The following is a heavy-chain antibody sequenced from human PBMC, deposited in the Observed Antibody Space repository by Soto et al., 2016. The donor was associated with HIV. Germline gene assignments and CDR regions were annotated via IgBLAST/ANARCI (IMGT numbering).Heavy chain of an antibody. V-gene: IGHV4-39*01. CDR3: ARLGGIYSGSGMGWFDP. Sequence: QLQLQESGPGLVKPSETLSLTCTVSGGSIRSNNYYWGWIRQPPGKGLEWIGSIFYSGSTYYNPSLKSRVTINVDTSKNQISLELRSLTAADTAVYYCARLGGIYSGSGMGWFDPWGQGNLVTGLL. J-gene: IGHJ5*02. CDR1: GGSIRSNNYY. CDR2: IFYSGST. D-gene: IGHD3-10*01.